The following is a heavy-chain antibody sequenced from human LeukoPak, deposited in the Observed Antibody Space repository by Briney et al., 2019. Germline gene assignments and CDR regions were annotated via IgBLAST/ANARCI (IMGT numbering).Heavy chain of an antibody. CDR2: IDYRGET. CDR3: AMADWTGYYYMDV. V-gene: IGHV4-39*07. Sequence: SETLSLTCTVSDVSITRTPTSWGRVRQSPGKGLHWVGSIDYRGETFYNVSLKSRVSMSIDMSTKEFSLKLKSVTAADTAVYYCAMADWTGYYYMDVWGKGTTVTVSS. D-gene: IGHD3/OR15-3a*01. J-gene: IGHJ6*03. CDR1: DVSITRTPTS.